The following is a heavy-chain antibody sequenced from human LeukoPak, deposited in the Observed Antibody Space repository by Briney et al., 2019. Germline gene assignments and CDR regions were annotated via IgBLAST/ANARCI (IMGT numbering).Heavy chain of an antibody. CDR2: ISGSGGST. Sequence: PGGSLRLSCAASGFTFSSYAMSWVRQAPGKGLEWVSAISGSGGSTYYADSVKGRFTISRVNSKNTLYLQMNSLRAEDTAVYYCAKDLVGVEKILPMRKFYYDSSGYQPWGQGTLVTVSS. CDR1: GFTFSSYA. J-gene: IGHJ5*02. D-gene: IGHD3-22*01. CDR3: AKDLVGVEKILPMRKFYYDSSGYQP. V-gene: IGHV3-23*01.